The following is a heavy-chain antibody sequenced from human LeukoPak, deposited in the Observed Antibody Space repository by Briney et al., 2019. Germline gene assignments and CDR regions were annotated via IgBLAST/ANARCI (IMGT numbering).Heavy chain of an antibody. V-gene: IGHV4-30-4*08. D-gene: IGHD3-10*01. CDR2: IYYSGST. J-gene: IGHJ4*02. CDR3: ARERSLWFGELLQTAFDY. Sequence: SETLSLTYTVSGGSISSGDYYWSWIRQPPGKGLEWIGYIYYSGSTYYNPSLKSRVTISVDTSKNQFSLKLSSVTAADTAVYYCARERSLWFGELLQTAFDYWGQGTLVTVPS. CDR1: GGSISSGDYY.